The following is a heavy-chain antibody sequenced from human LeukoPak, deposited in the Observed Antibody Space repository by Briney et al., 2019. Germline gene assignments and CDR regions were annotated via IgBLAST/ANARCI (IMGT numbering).Heavy chain of an antibody. V-gene: IGHV3-23*01. D-gene: IGHD6-19*01. CDR2: ISGSGGST. CDR3: ANGQWLVPYYFGY. CDR1: GFTFSSYA. Sequence: GGSLRLSCAASGFTFSSYAMSWVRQAPGKGLEWVSAISGSGGSTYYADSVKGRFTISGDNSKNTLYLQMNSLRAEDTAVYYCANGQWLVPYYFGYWGQGTLVTVSS. J-gene: IGHJ4*02.